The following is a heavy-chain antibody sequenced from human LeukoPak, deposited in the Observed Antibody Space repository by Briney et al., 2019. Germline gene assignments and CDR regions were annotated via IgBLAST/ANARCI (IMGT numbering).Heavy chain of an antibody. CDR3: AKDLAHIVVVTAMTYYYYGMDV. CDR1: GFTFSSYA. CDR2: ISGSGGST. Sequence: PGGSLRLSCAASGFTFSSYAMSWVRQAPGKGLEWVSAISGSGGSTYYADSVKGRFTISRDNSKNTLYLQMNSLRAEDTAVYYCAKDLAHIVVVTAMTYYYYGMDVWGQGTTVTVSS. J-gene: IGHJ6*02. V-gene: IGHV3-23*01. D-gene: IGHD2-21*02.